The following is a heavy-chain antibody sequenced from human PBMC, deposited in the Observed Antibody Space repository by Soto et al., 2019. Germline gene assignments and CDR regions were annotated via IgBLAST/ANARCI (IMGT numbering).Heavy chain of an antibody. V-gene: IGHV4-31*03. J-gene: IGHJ6*03. Sequence: PSETLSLTCTVSGGSINSGGYYWSWIRQHPGKGLEWIGYIYYSGSTYYNPSLKSRVTISVDTSKNQFSLKLSSVTAADTAVYYCARLSDKSVTTSILYYYYYYMDVWGKGTTVTVS. CDR3: ARLSDKSVTTSILYYYYYYMDV. CDR1: GGSINSGGYY. CDR2: IYYSGST. D-gene: IGHD4-17*01.